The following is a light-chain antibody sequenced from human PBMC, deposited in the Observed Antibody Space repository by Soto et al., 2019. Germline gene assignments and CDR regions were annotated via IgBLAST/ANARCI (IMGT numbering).Light chain of an antibody. J-gene: IGKJ4*01. CDR3: EQYHEWPLT. CDR1: RSVSSN. V-gene: IGKV3D-15*01. Sequence: ETVMTQSPGTLSVSPGERATLSCRASRSVSSNLAWYQQKPGQAPRLLIYDASARATGIPARFSGSGSGTEFTLTISSLQSEDFAVYYCEQYHEWPLTFGGGTEVEIK. CDR2: DAS.